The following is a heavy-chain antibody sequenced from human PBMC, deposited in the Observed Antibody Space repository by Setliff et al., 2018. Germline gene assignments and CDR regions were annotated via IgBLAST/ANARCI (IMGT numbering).Heavy chain of an antibody. V-gene: IGHV7-4-1*02. CDR1: GYTFTSYA. CDR3: ARGGEGRDDSNSGS. CDR2: INTNTGNP. J-gene: IGHJ5*02. Sequence: ASVKVSCKASGYTFTSYAMNWVRQAPGQGLEWMGWINTNTGNPTYAQGFTGRFVFSLDTSVSSAYLQISSLKAEDTAVYYCARGGEGRDDSNSGSWGQGTLVTVSS. D-gene: IGHD2-21*02.